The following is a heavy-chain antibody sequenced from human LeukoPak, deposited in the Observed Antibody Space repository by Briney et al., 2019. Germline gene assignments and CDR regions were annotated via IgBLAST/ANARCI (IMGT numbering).Heavy chain of an antibody. V-gene: IGHV3-7*01. D-gene: IGHD3-3*01. Sequence: PGGSLRLSCAASGFTFSSYWMSWVRQAPGKGLEWVANIKQDGSEKYYVDSVKGRFTISRDNAKNSLYLKMNSLRAEDTAVYYCARDGSIFGVGNFDYWGQGTLVTVSS. CDR3: ARDGSIFGVGNFDY. CDR1: GFTFSSYW. CDR2: IKQDGSEK. J-gene: IGHJ4*02.